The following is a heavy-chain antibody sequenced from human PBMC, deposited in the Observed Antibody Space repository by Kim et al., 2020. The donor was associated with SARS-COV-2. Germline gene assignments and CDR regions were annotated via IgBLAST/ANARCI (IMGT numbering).Heavy chain of an antibody. CDR3: AKEGRRGRDLEY. J-gene: IGHJ4*02. CDR2: ISFDGTRK. Sequence: GGSLRLSCAASGFTFSSNGMHWVRQAPDKGLEWVAVISFDGTRKYYGDSVKGRFTISRDNSKNTVFLQMNSLRAEDTAVYYCAKEGRRGRDLEYWGQGTLVTVSS. CDR1: GFTFSSNG. V-gene: IGHV3-30*18.